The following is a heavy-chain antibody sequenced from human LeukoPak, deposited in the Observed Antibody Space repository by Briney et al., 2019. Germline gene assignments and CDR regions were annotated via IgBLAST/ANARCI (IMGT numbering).Heavy chain of an antibody. V-gene: IGHV1-8*01. CDR2: MNPNSGNT. CDR1: GYLFTSYV. J-gene: IGHJ4*02. Sequence: ASVKVSCKTVGYLFTSYVLDWVRQATGQGLEWMGWMNPNSGNTGYAQKFQGRVTITRNTSISTAYMELSSLRSEDTAVYYCARFGGYGSRGFGYWGQGTLVTVSS. CDR3: ARFGGYGSRGFGY. D-gene: IGHD3-10*01.